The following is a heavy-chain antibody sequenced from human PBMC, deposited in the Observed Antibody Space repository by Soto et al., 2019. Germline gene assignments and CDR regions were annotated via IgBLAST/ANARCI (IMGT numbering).Heavy chain of an antibody. CDR1: GGSISSSSYY. CDR2: IYYSGST. D-gene: IGHD6-6*01. CDR3: ARIAARTFGYYYGMDV. V-gene: IGHV4-39*01. Sequence: QLQLQESGPGLVKPSETLSLTCTVSGGSISSSSYYWGWIRQPPGKRLEWIGSIYYSGSTYYNPSLKSRVTIAVDTPKNQFSLKLSSVTAADTAVYYCARIAARTFGYYYGMDVWGQGTTVTVSS. J-gene: IGHJ6*02.